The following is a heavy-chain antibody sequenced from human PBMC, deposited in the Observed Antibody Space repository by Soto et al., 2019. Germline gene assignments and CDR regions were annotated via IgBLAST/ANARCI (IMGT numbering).Heavy chain of an antibody. CDR1: GVSISSYY. J-gene: IGHJ5*02. CDR2: IYYSGST. CDR3: ARHDPRMRYMVAAPFDP. V-gene: IGHV4-59*08. D-gene: IGHD2-15*01. Sequence: SETLSLTCTVSGVSISSYYWSWIRQPPGKGLEWIGYIYYSGSTNYNPSLKSRVTISVDTSKNQFSLKLSSVTAADTAVYYCARHDPRMRYMVAAPFDPWGQGTLVTVSS.